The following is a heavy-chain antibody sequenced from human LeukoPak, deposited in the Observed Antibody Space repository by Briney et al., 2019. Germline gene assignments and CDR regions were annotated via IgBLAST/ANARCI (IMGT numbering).Heavy chain of an antibody. CDR3: ARLRGLDY. CDR2: ISYDGSNK. D-gene: IGHD3-10*01. J-gene: IGHJ4*02. Sequence: GGSLRLSCAASGFTFSSYAMRWVRQAPGKGLEWVAVISYDGSNKYYADSVKGRFTISRDNSKNTLYLQMNSLRAEDTAVYYCARLRGLDYWGQGTLVTVSS. V-gene: IGHV3-30*04. CDR1: GFTFSSYA.